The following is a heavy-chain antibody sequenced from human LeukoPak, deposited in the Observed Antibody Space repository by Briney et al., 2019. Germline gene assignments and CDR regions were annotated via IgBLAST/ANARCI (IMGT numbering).Heavy chain of an antibody. CDR1: GVTFSDYW. V-gene: IGHV3-7*01. J-gene: IGHJ4*02. CDR3: VREWHSSDWRGDY. CDR2: IKQDGSEK. Sequence: PGGSLRLSCAASGVTFSDYWMSWVRQAPGKGLEWVANIKQDGSEKQYVDSVKGRFTISRDNAKNSLSLQMNSLRADDTAVYYCVREWHSSDWRGDYWGQGTLVTVSS. D-gene: IGHD6-19*01.